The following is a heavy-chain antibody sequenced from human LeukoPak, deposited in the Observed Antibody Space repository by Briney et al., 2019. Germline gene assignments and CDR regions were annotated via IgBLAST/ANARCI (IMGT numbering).Heavy chain of an antibody. D-gene: IGHD5-18*01. Sequence: GGSLRLSCAASGFTFSSYSMNWGRQAPGKGLGWVSSISSSSSDIYYADSVKGRFTISGDNAKNSLYLQMNSLRAEDTAVYYCARARWIQLWSYYFDYWGQGTLVTVSS. J-gene: IGHJ4*02. CDR3: ARARWIQLWSYYFDY. V-gene: IGHV3-21*01. CDR1: GFTFSSYS. CDR2: ISSSSSDI.